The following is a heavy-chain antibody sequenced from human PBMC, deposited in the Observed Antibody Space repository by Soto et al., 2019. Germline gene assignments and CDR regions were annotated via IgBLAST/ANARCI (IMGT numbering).Heavy chain of an antibody. J-gene: IGHJ6*02. CDR1: GYTFTSYA. V-gene: IGHV1-3*01. Sequence: GASVKVSCKASGYTFTSYAMHWVRQAPGQRLEWMGWINAGNGNTKYSQKFQGRVTITRDTSASTAYMELSSLRSEDTAVYYCARERGEGPWSGYYRGVYYYYGMDVWGQGTTVTVSS. D-gene: IGHD3-3*01. CDR2: INAGNGNT. CDR3: ARERGEGPWSGYYRGVYYYYGMDV.